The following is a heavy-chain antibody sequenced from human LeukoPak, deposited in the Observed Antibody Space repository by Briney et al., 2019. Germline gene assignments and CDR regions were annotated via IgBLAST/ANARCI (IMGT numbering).Heavy chain of an antibody. CDR3: ARAYRPRPFFITMVRGAYYFDY. Sequence: GGSLRLSCAASGVTLSTYAMSWTRQAPGKGLEWVSVIYSGGSTYYADSVKGRFTISRDNSKNTLYLQMNSLRAEDTAVYYCARAYRPRPFFITMVRGAYYFDYWGQGTLVTVSS. CDR2: IYSGGST. D-gene: IGHD3-10*01. J-gene: IGHJ4*02. V-gene: IGHV3-53*01. CDR1: GVTLSTYA.